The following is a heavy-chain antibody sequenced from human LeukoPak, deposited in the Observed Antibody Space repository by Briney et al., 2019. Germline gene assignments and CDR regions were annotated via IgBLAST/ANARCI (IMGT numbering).Heavy chain of an antibody. Sequence: ASVKVSCKASGYTFTKYGITWVRQAPGQGLEWMGWISTYNGNTNYAQKFQGWVTMTRDTSISTAYMELSRLRSDDTAVYYCARAGGAAAVKDYWGQGTLVTVSS. CDR1: GYTFTKYG. CDR3: ARAGGAAAVKDY. V-gene: IGHV1-18*01. CDR2: ISTYNGNT. J-gene: IGHJ4*02. D-gene: IGHD6-13*01.